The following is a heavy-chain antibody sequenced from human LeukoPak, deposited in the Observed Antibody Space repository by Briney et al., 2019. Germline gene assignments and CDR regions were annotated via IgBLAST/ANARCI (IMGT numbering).Heavy chain of an antibody. CDR3: ASTGDVRPYFDY. V-gene: IGHV4-61*01. CDR1: GVSVSSGSYY. D-gene: IGHD4-17*01. J-gene: IGHJ4*02. Sequence: SETLSLTCTVSGVSVSSGSYYWSWIRQPPGKGLEWIGYIYYSGSTNYNPSLKSRVTISVDTSKNQFSLKLSSVTAADTAVYYCASTGDVRPYFDYWGQGTLVTVSS. CDR2: IYYSGST.